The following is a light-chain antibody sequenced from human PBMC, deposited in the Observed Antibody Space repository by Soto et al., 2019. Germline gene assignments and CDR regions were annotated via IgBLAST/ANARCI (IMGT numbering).Light chain of an antibody. J-gene: IGKJ1*01. CDR1: QSVSSSY. V-gene: IGKV3-20*01. Sequence: EIVLTQSPGTLSLSPGERATLSCRASQSVSSSYLAWYQQKPGQAPRLLIYGASSRATGIPDRFGGSGSGTDFTLTISRLEPEDFAVYYCQQYGTSRMTFGQGTKVEVK. CDR2: GAS. CDR3: QQYGTSRMT.